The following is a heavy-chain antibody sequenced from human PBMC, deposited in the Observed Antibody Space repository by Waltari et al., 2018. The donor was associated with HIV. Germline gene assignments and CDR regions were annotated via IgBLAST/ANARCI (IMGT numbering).Heavy chain of an antibody. J-gene: IGHJ6*02. CDR2: IYPSGST. V-gene: IGHV4-61*02. CDR3: ARVFCSGGSCYGDGRYGMDV. CDR1: GGSISSGSYY. D-gene: IGHD2-15*01. Sequence: QVQLQESGPGLVKPLQTLSLTCTVSGGSISSGSYYWNWIRQPAGKGLEWIGRIYPSGSTNSNPSLKSRVTLSFDTSKNQFSLKRSSVTAADTAVYYCARVFCSGGSCYGDGRYGMDVWGQGTTVTVSS.